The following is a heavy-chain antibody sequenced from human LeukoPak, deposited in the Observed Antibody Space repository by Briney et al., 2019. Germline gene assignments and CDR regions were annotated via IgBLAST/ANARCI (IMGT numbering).Heavy chain of an antibody. J-gene: IGHJ6*03. CDR1: GGSISSYY. V-gene: IGHV4-59*01. Sequence: SSETLSLTCTVSGGSISSYYWSWIRQPPGKGLEWIGYIYYSGSTNYNPSLKSRVTISVDTSKNQFSLKLSSVTAADTAVYYCARGSDFWSGYDYYYYYMDVWGKGTTVTVSS. D-gene: IGHD3-3*01. CDR3: ARGSDFWSGYDYYYYYMDV. CDR2: IYYSGST.